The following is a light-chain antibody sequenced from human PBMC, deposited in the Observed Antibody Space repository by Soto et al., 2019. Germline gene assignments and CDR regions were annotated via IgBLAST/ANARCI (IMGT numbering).Light chain of an antibody. CDR2: DTS. J-gene: IGKJ2*01. CDR3: QQYSIYWNT. CDR1: QSVSRF. Sequence: EIVMTQSPATLSVSPGERVTLSCRASQSVSRFLAWYQQRPGQAPRLLIYDTSTRATGVPARFSGSGSGTEFSLTISSLQPDDFATYYCQQYSIYWNTFGQGTKLEIK. V-gene: IGKV3-15*01.